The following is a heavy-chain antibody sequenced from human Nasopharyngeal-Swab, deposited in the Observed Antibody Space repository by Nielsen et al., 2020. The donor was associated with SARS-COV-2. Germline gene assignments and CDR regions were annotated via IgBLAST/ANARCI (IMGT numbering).Heavy chain of an antibody. J-gene: IGHJ4*02. CDR3: ARDSSLVRGLMPPCDD. V-gene: IGHV1-18*01. D-gene: IGHD3-10*01. CDR2: MTTDHGDT. Sequence: WVRQAPRQGLEWMGWMTTDHGDTYYSQRLQGRVTITTDISTATVYMELRSLRSDDTAIYYCARDSSLVRGLMPPCDDWGQGTLVTVSS.